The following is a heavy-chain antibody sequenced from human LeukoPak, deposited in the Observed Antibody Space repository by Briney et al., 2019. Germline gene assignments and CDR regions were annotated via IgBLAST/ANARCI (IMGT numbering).Heavy chain of an antibody. CDR1: GYSISSGYY. CDR2: IYHSGST. Sequence: PTETLSLTCTDSGYSISSGYYWGWIRQPPGKGLEWIGSIYHSGSTYYNPSLKSRVTISVDTSKNQFSLKLSSVTAADTAVYYCARVRGYSYGYPDYWGQGTLVTVSS. D-gene: IGHD5-18*01. V-gene: IGHV4-38-2*02. CDR3: ARVRGYSYGYPDY. J-gene: IGHJ4*02.